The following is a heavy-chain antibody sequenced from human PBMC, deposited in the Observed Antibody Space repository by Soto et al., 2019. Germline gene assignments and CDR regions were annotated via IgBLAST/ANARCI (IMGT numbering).Heavy chain of an antibody. V-gene: IGHV3-15*01. Sequence: VGSLRLSCAASGFTFSNAWMSWVRQAPGKGLEWVGRIKSKTDGGTTDYAAPVKGRFTISRDDSKNTLYLQMNSLKTEDTAVYYCTTSGELPTHYYYGMDVWGQGTTVTVSS. D-gene: IGHD1-1*01. J-gene: IGHJ6*02. CDR2: IKSKTDGGTT. CDR3: TTSGELPTHYYYGMDV. CDR1: GFTFSNAW.